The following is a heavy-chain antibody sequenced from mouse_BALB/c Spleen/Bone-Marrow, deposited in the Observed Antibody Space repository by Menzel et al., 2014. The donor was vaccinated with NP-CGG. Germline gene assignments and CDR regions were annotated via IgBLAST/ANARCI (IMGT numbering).Heavy chain of an antibody. CDR3: ARDGGLRGYAMDY. CDR1: GISITTGNYR. J-gene: IGHJ4*01. D-gene: IGHD2-4*01. CDR2: IYYSGTI. Sequence: EVKLVESGPGLVKPSQTVSLPCTVTGISITTGNYRWSWIRQFPGNKLEWIGYIYYSGTITYNPSLTSRTTITRDTSXNQFFLEMNSLTAEDTATYYCARDGGLRGYAMDYWGQGTPVTVSS. V-gene: IGHV3-5*02.